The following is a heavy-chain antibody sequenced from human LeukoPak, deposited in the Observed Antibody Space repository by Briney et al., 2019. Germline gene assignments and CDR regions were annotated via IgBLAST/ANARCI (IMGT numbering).Heavy chain of an antibody. CDR2: IYPGDSDT. CDR3: ARQRFGELTFDY. CDR1: GFAFSSYA. J-gene: IGHJ4*02. Sequence: GGSLRLSCAASGFAFSSYAMSWVRQVSGKGLEWMGIIYPGDSDTRYSPSFQGQVTISADKSISTAYLQWSSLKASDTAIYYCARQRFGELTFDYWGQGTLVTVSS. V-gene: IGHV5-51*01. D-gene: IGHD3-10*01.